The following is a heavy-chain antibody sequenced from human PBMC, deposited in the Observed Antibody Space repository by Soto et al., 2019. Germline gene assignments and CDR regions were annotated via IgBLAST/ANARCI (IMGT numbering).Heavy chain of an antibody. CDR1: GYNFNNYW. J-gene: IGHJ6*02. Sequence: GESLKISCKGSGYNFNNYWIGWVRQMPGKGPEWMGIIYPGDCRDRYTIYSQSFHAQVTVSADKSITTAFLQWNSLKASDTDTYYCARGAGMGAEDTNYGFDVWGQGTTVPVSS. CDR2: IYPGDCRDRYT. V-gene: IGHV5-51*01. D-gene: IGHD3-10*01. CDR3: ARGAGMGAEDTNYGFDV.